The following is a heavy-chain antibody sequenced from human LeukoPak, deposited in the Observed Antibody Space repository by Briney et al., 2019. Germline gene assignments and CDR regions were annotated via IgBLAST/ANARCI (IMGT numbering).Heavy chain of an antibody. Sequence: PGGSLRLSCAASGFTVNSNYMSWVRQAPGKGLEWVSFIYSGGSTYYADSVKDRFTISRDNSKNTLYLQMSSLRAEDTAVYYCARAGYDYNYSFDYWGQGALVTVSS. J-gene: IGHJ4*02. CDR1: GFTVNSNY. D-gene: IGHD3-3*01. V-gene: IGHV3-66*01. CDR2: IYSGGST. CDR3: ARAGYDYNYSFDY.